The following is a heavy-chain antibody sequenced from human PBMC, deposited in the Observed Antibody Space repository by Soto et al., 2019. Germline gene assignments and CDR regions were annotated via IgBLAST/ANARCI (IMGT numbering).Heavy chain of an antibody. CDR2: IIPIIGIA. J-gene: IGHJ4*02. D-gene: IGHD3-10*01. V-gene: IGHV1-69*08. CDR1: GGTFSSYT. CDR3: AREVRGVIDY. Sequence: QVQMVQSGAEVKKPGSSVKVSCKASGGTFSSYTISWLRQAPGQGLEWMGRIIPIIGIANYAQKFHGRVTLTADKSASTDYRELSSLISEDTAVYYCAREVRGVIDYWGPGTLGTVSS.